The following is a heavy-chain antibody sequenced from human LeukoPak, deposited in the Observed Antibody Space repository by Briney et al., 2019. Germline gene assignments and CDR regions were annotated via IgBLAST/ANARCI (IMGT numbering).Heavy chain of an antibody. Sequence: GGSLRLSCAASGFTFSSYEMNWVRQAPGKGLEWVSSISSSSSYIYYADSVKGRFTISRDNAKNSLYLQMNSLRAEDTAVYYCARGAFYYDSSGYSYAFDIWGQGTMVTVSS. CDR3: ARGAFYYDSSGYSYAFDI. D-gene: IGHD3-22*01. CDR1: GFTFSSYE. V-gene: IGHV3-21*01. J-gene: IGHJ3*02. CDR2: ISSSSSYI.